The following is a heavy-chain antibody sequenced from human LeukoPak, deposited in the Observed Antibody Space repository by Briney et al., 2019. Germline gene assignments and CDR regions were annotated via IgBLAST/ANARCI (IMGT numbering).Heavy chain of an antibody. CDR1: GIALSNYG. Sequence: GGSLRLSCAVSGIALSNYGMSWVRQAPGKGLEWVAGISDSGGRTNYADSVKGRFTISRDNPKNTLYLQMNGLRAEDTAVYFCAKRGVVIRVILVGFHKEAYYFDSWGQGALVTVSS. J-gene: IGHJ4*02. CDR3: AKRGVVIRVILVGFHKEAYYFDS. D-gene: IGHD3-22*01. CDR2: ISDSGGRT. V-gene: IGHV3-23*01.